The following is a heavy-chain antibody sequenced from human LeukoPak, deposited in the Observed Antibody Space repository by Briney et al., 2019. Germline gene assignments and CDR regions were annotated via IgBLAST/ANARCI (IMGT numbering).Heavy chain of an antibody. Sequence: GGSLRLSCAASVFTFSSYAMSWVRQAPGKGLEWVSTISGRGGSTYYADSVKGRFTISRDNSKNTLYLQMNSLRGEDTAVYYCAKGSGWYSDYWGQGTLVTVSS. CDR3: AKGSGWYSDY. D-gene: IGHD6-19*01. CDR1: VFTFSSYA. J-gene: IGHJ4*02. V-gene: IGHV3-23*01. CDR2: ISGRGGST.